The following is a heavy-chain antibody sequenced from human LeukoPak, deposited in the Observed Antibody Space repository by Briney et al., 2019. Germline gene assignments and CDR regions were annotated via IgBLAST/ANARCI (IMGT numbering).Heavy chain of an antibody. J-gene: IGHJ4*02. Sequence: GGSLRLSCATSGFTFSTYEFNWVRQAPGKGLEWVSYISSSGSMIYYADSVRGRFTVSRDDAKNSLYLQMNSLRAEDTAVYYCARESLNCGDDCYDYWGQGTLVTVSS. CDR1: GFTFSTYE. CDR2: ISSSGSMI. CDR3: ARESLNCGDDCYDY. D-gene: IGHD2-21*02. V-gene: IGHV3-48*03.